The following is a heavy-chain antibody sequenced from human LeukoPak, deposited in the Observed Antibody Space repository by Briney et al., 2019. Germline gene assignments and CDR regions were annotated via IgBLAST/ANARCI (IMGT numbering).Heavy chain of an antibody. J-gene: IGHJ3*02. CDR3: ARASPQRYGDFDI. CDR1: GSTFSSYW. V-gene: IGHV3-74*01. Sequence: PGGSLRLSCAASGSTFSSYWMHWVRQGPGKGLVWVSRIKTDGTTTNYADSVKGQFTISRDNAKNTLYLQMNGLTVEDTAVYYCARASPQRYGDFDIWGQGTMVSVSS. D-gene: IGHD4/OR15-4a*01. CDR2: IKTDGTTT.